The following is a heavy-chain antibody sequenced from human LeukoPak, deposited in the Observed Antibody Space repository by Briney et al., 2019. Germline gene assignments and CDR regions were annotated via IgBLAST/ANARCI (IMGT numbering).Heavy chain of an antibody. J-gene: IGHJ5*02. V-gene: IGHV4-61*01. CDR3: ATRRDYGWFDP. Sequence: SETLSLTCTVSGGSVSSGSYYWSWLRQPPGKGLEWIGYIYYSGSTNYNPSLKSRVTISVDTSKNQFSLKLSSVTAADTAMYYCATRRDYGWFDPWGQGTLVTVSS. CDR2: IYYSGST. D-gene: IGHD4-17*01. CDR1: GGSVSSGSYY.